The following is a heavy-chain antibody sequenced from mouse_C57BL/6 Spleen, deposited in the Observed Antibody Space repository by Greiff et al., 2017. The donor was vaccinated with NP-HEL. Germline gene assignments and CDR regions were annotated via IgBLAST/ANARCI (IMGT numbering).Heavy chain of an antibody. CDR1: GYTFTSYW. J-gene: IGHJ2*01. V-gene: IGHV1-61*01. Sequence: QVHVKQPGAELVRPGSSVKLSCKASGYTFTSYWMAWVKQRPGQGLEWIGNIYPSDSETHYNQKFKDKATLTVDKSSSTAYMQLSSLTSEDSAVYYCARRGYFDYWGQGTTLTVSS. CDR2: IYPSDSET. CDR3: ARRGYFDY.